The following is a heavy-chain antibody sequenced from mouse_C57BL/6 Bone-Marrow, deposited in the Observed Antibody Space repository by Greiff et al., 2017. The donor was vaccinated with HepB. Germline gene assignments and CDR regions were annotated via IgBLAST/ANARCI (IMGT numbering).Heavy chain of an antibody. Sequence: QVQLQQSDAELVKPGASVKISCKVSGYTFTDHTIHWMKQRPEQGLEWIGYIYPRDGSTKYNEKFKGKATLTADKSSSTAYMQLNSLTSEDSAVYFCARWHYGSSPSLGWFAYWGQGTLVTVSA. CDR1: GYTFTDHT. CDR2: IYPRDGST. D-gene: IGHD1-1*01. J-gene: IGHJ3*01. V-gene: IGHV1-78*01. CDR3: ARWHYGSSPSLGWFAY.